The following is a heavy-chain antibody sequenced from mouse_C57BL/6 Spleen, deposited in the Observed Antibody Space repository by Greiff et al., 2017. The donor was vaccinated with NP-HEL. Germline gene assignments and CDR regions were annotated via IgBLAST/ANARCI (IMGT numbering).Heavy chain of an antibody. CDR3: ARKEDYYAMDY. CDR2: IYPGSGST. Sequence: QVQLQQPGAELVKPGASVKMSCKASGYTFTSYWITWVKQRPGQGLEWIGDIYPGSGSTNYNEKFKSKATLTVDTSSSTAYMQLSSLTSEVSAVYYCARKEDYYAMDYWGQGTSVTVSS. CDR1: GYTFTSYW. J-gene: IGHJ4*01. V-gene: IGHV1-55*01.